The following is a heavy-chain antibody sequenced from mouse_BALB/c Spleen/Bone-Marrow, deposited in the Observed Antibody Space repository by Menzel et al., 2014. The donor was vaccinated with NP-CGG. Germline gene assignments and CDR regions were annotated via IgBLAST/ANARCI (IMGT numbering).Heavy chain of an antibody. CDR3: ARGDY. Sequence: LVESGGGLVQPGGSRKLSCAASGFTFSRFGMHWVRQAPEKGLEWVAYISSGSSSIYYSDTVRGRFTISRDNPMDTLFLQMTSLRSEDTAMYYCARGDYWGQGTILTVSS. CDR2: ISSGSSSI. V-gene: IGHV5-17*02. J-gene: IGHJ2*01. CDR1: GFTFSRFG.